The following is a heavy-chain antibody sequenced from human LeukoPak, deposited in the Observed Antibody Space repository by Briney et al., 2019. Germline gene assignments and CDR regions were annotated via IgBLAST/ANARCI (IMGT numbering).Heavy chain of an antibody. CDR2: ISYDGSNK. CDR3: AKDSAVAVTEYFDY. V-gene: IGHV3-30*18. Sequence: GGSLRLSCAASGFTFSSYGMHWVRQAPGKGLEWVAVISYDGSNKYYADSVKGRFTISRDNSKNTLYLQMNSLRAEDTAVYYFAKDSAVAVTEYFDYWGQGTLVTVSS. D-gene: IGHD6-19*01. CDR1: GFTFSSYG. J-gene: IGHJ4*02.